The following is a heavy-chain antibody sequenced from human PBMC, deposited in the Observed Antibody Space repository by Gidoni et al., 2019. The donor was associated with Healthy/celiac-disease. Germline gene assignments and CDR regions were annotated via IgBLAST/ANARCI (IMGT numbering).Heavy chain of an antibody. CDR2: ST. J-gene: IGHJ5*02. D-gene: IGHD2-2*01. V-gene: IGHV4-59*01. Sequence: STNYNPSLKSRVTISVDTSKNQFSLKLSSVTAADTAVYYCARARVVPAAIGWWFDPWGQGTLVTVSS. CDR3: ARARVVPAAIGWWFDP.